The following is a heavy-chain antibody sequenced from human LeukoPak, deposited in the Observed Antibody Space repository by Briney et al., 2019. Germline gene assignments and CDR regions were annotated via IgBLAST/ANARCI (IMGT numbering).Heavy chain of an antibody. Sequence: SETLSLTCSVSGGSTSSYYWSWIRQPAGKGLEWIGRIYTSGSTNYNPSLKSRVTMSVDTSKNQFSLQLNSVTPEDTAVYYCARDYLPIVGDLYYYYYMDVWGKGTTVTVSS. CDR1: GGSTSSYY. CDR2: IYTSGST. CDR3: ARDYLPIVGDLYYYYYMDV. D-gene: IGHD1-26*01. V-gene: IGHV4-4*07. J-gene: IGHJ6*03.